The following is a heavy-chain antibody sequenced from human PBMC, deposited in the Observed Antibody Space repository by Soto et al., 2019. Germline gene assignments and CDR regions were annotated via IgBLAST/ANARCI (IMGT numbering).Heavy chain of an antibody. CDR3: AKDRGGGSSAVPDS. V-gene: IGHV3-23*01. CDR1: GINFSRYA. CDR2: IGASGGAT. D-gene: IGHD2-2*01. Sequence: GSLTLSRTPPGINFSRYAKSWVRQAQGKGLEWVSAIGASGGATAYADSLKGRFSISRDNSQNTVYRRRSSLGREDTTIYYRAKDRGGGSSAVPDSWGQGTVDTVSS. J-gene: IGHJ4*02.